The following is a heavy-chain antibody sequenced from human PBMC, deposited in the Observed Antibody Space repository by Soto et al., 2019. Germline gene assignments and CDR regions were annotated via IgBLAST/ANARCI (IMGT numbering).Heavy chain of an antibody. D-gene: IGHD5-18*01. CDR1: GFTFSSYG. CDR2: IWYDGSNK. V-gene: IGHV3-33*01. J-gene: IGHJ4*02. CDR3: ARESSKDTAMVFPYYFDY. Sequence: GGSLRLSCAASGFTFSSYGMHWVRQAPGKGLEWVAVIWYDGSNKYYADSVKGRFTISRDNSKNTLYLQMNSLRAEDTAVYYCARESSKDTAMVFPYYFDYWGQGTLVTVSS.